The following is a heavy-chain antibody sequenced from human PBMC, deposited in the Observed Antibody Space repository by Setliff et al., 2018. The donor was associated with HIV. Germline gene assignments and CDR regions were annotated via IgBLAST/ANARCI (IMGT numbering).Heavy chain of an antibody. CDR2: MYFSGNS. V-gene: IGHV4-59*11. D-gene: IGHD3-10*01. J-gene: IGHJ6*02. Sequence: ETLSLTCTVSGGSISSHYWNWIRQAPGKGLEWIGTMYFSGNSRNSPSLKSRVSISVDTSKNQLSLNLTSVTAADTAVYYCARVEAPGRGATYGMDVWGQGTTVTVSS. CDR3: ARVEAPGRGATYGMDV. CDR1: GGSISSHY.